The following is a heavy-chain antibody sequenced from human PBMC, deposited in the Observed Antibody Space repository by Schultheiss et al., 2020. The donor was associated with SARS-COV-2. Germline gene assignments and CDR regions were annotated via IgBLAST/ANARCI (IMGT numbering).Heavy chain of an antibody. V-gene: IGHV3-23*01. D-gene: IGHD5-18*01. CDR1: GFTFSSYG. CDR3: ARGDFRGYSYGPFDY. CDR2: ISGSGGST. Sequence: GGSLRLSCAASGFTFSSYGMHWVRQAPGKGLEWFSAISGSGGSTYYADAVKGRFTISRDNSKNTLYLQMNSLRAEDTAVYYCARGDFRGYSYGPFDYWGRGQLVTVST. J-gene: IGHJ4*03.